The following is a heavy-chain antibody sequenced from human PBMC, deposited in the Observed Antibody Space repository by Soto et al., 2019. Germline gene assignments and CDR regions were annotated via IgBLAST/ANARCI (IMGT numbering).Heavy chain of an antibody. CDR1: GGSFSGYY. D-gene: IGHD2-21*01. CDR3: ARAIIPMTFTYYYYMDV. CDR2: INHSGST. V-gene: IGHV4-34*01. Sequence: SETLSLTCAVYGGSFSGYYWSWIRQPPGKGLEWIGEINHSGSTNYNPSLKSRVTISVDTSKNQFSLKLSSVTAADTAVYYCARAIIPMTFTYYYYMDVWGKGTTVTVSS. J-gene: IGHJ6*03.